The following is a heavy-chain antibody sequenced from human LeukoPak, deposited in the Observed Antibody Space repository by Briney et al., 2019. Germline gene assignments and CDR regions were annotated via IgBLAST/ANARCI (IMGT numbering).Heavy chain of an antibody. CDR3: AAAPILRGEGGEHYKYGMDV. J-gene: IGHJ6*02. CDR2: IHHNGTR. Sequence: SETLSLTCTVSGVSIGSGDYYWSWIRQPPGKGLEWIGEIHHNGTRNYNPSLKSRVTISADTFKNHFSLVVTSLTAADTAVYYCAAAPILRGEGGEHYKYGMDVWGQGTTVIVSS. CDR1: GVSIGSGDYY. V-gene: IGHV4-39*07. D-gene: IGHD2-2*02.